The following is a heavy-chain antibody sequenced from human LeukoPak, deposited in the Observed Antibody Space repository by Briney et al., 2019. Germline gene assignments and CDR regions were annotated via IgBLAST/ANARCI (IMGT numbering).Heavy chain of an antibody. Sequence: SETLSLTCTVSGGSISSYYWSWIRQPAGKGLEWIGRIYTSGSTYYNPSLKSRVTISVDTSKNQFSLKLSSVTAADTAVYYCARGSGTYYYDSSGYYFDYWGQGTLVTVSS. D-gene: IGHD3-22*01. CDR3: ARGSGTYYYDSSGYYFDY. CDR1: GGSISSYY. V-gene: IGHV4-4*07. CDR2: IYTSGST. J-gene: IGHJ4*02.